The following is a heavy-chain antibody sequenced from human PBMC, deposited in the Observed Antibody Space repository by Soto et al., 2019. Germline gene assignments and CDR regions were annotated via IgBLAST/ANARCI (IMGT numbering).Heavy chain of an antibody. CDR2: VTPSGDAT. Sequence: GGSLRLSCETSGFTFASTSMSWVRQAPGKGLEWVSSVTPSGDATYSADSVKGRFTISRDNSKNTLYLQMNSLRVEDTAVYYCAKLTTSWGQGTLVTVSS. CDR1: GFTFASTS. CDR3: AKLTTS. V-gene: IGHV3-23*01. J-gene: IGHJ5*02.